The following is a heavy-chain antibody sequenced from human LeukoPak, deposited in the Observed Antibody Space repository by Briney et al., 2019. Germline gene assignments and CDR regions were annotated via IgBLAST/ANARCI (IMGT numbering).Heavy chain of an antibody. V-gene: IGHV4-59*01. D-gene: IGHD4-17*01. Sequence: PSETLSLTCTVSGGSISSYYWSWIRQPPGKGLEWIGYIYYTGTTNYNPSLKSRVTISVDTSKNQFSLKVSSVTAADTGVYYCASKSTDHGELRFDYWGQGTLVTVSS. CDR1: GGSISSYY. CDR3: ASKSTDHGELRFDY. J-gene: IGHJ4*02. CDR2: IYYTGTT.